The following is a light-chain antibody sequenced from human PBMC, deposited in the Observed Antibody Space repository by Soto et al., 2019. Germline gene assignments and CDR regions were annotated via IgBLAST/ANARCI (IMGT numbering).Light chain of an antibody. V-gene: IGLV1-40*01. CDR3: QSYDSSLSGNVV. CDR2: GNS. J-gene: IGLJ2*01. Sequence: QSVLTQPPSVSGAPGQRVTISCTGSGSNIGAGYDVHWYQQLPGTAPKLLIYGNSNRPSGVPDRFSGSKSGTSASLAITGLQAEDEADYYCQSYDSSLSGNVVFGGGTKLTVL. CDR1: GSNIGAGYD.